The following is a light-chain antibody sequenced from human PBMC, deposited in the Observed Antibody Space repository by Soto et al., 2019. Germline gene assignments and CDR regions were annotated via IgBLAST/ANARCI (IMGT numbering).Light chain of an antibody. V-gene: IGLV2-8*01. CDR2: EVS. Sequence: QSVLTQPPSASGSPGQSVTISCTGTSSDVGGYNYVSWYQQHPGKAPKLMIYEVSKRPSGVPDRFSGSKSGNTASLTVSGLQPEDEGDYYCSAYAGSNKSVFGTGTKVTVL. CDR1: SSDVGGYNY. J-gene: IGLJ1*01. CDR3: SAYAGSNKSV.